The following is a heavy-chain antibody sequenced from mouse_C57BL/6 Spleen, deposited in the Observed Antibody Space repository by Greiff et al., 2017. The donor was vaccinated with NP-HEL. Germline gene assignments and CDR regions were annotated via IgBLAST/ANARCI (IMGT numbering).Heavy chain of an antibody. Sequence: EVQLVESGGGLVKPGGSLKLSCAASGFTFSDYGMHWVRQAPEKGLEWVAYISSGSSTIYYADTVKGRFTISRDNAKNTLFLQMTSLRSEDTAMYYCARAFYGNYRYFDVWGTGTTVTVSS. J-gene: IGHJ1*03. V-gene: IGHV5-17*01. CDR2: ISSGSSTI. D-gene: IGHD2-10*01. CDR3: ARAFYGNYRYFDV. CDR1: GFTFSDYG.